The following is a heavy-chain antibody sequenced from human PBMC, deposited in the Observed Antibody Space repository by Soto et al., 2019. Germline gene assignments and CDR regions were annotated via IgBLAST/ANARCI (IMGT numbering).Heavy chain of an antibody. D-gene: IGHD5-18*01. CDR3: AKDRGYSYDAFDI. CDR2: ISYDGINK. V-gene: IGHV3-30*18. CDR1: GFTFSTYG. J-gene: IGHJ3*02. Sequence: QVQLVESGGGVVQPGRSLRLSCAASGFTFSTYGMDWVRQAPGKGLEWVAVISYDGINKYYADSVKGRFTISRDNSKNTLYLQMNSLRAEDTAVYYCAKDRGYSYDAFDIWGQGTMVTVSS.